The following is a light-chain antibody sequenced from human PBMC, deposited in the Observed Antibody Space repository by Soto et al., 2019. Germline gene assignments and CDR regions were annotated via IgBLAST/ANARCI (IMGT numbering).Light chain of an antibody. V-gene: IGLV1-44*01. CDR2: INN. J-gene: IGLJ3*02. CDR3: SAWDDSLHVWL. CDR1: DSNVGSTA. Sequence: QSVLTQPPSASVAPGQRVTISCSGSDSNVGSTAVNWYQQVPGTAPKLLIFINNQRPSGVPDRFSGSKSGTSASLAISGLQAEDEADYYCSAWDDSLHVWLFGGGTQLTVL.